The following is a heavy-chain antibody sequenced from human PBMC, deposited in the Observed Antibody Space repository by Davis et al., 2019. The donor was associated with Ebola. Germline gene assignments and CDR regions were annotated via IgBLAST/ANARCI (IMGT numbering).Heavy chain of an antibody. V-gene: IGHV1-46*02. Sequence: AASVKVSCKASGYTLNIYHVHWVRQAPGQGLEWMGIINPSGDSTSYAQTFQGRLNVTRDTSTSTVYMELTSLTSDDTAVYYCAGDYGGQVNWFDPWGQGTLVTVSS. CDR2: INPSGDST. J-gene: IGHJ5*02. CDR3: AGDYGGQVNWFDP. D-gene: IGHD4-23*01. CDR1: GYTLNIYH.